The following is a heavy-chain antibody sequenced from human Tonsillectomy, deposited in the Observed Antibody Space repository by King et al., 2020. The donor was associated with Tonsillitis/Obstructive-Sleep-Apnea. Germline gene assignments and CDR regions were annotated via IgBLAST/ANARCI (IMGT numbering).Heavy chain of an antibody. V-gene: IGHV1-24*01. CDR2: FVPEDGET. D-gene: IGHD2-8*01. CDR1: GYTLTELS. CDR3: ATGMVYAFYNWFDP. Sequence: VQLVQAGAEVKKPGASVKVSCKVSGYTLTELSMHWVRQAPWKGLEWVGGFVPEDGETNYAQKFQGRVTKTEDTSTDTAYMELSSLRSEDTAVYYCATGMVYAFYNWFDPWGQGTLVTVSS. J-gene: IGHJ5*02.